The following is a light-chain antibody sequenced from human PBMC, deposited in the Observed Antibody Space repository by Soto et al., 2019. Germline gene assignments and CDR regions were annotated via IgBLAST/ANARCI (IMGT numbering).Light chain of an antibody. CDR1: SKGVGGYNY. CDR3: SSYTSSSISYG. CDR2: DVS. Sequence: QSVLTQPASVSGSPGQSITISCTGTSKGVGGYNYVSWYQQHPGKAPKLVIYDVSNRPSGVSLRFSGSKSGNTASLTISGLQAEDEADYYCSSYTSSSISYGFGTGTKVTVL. V-gene: IGLV2-14*01. J-gene: IGLJ1*01.